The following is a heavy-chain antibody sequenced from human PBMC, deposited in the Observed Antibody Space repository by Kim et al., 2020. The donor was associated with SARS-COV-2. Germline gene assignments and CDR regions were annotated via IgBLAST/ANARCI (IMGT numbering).Heavy chain of an antibody. CDR1: GYTFTNFG. J-gene: IGHJ5*02. V-gene: IGHV1-18*01. CDR2: ISGYNGNT. Sequence: ASVKVSCTASGYTFTNFGITWVRQAPGQGLEWMGWISGYNGNTRYAESFQDRVTMTTDASSSTAYMELRSLRSDDTAVFFCARDARGFNWLDPWGQGTLVTVSS. CDR3: ARDARGFNWLDP.